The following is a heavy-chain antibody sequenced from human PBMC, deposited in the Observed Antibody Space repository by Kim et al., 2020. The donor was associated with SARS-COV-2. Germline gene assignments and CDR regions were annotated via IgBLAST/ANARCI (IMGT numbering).Heavy chain of an antibody. Sequence: SETLSLTCTVSGGSISSYYWSWIRQPPGKGLEWIGYIYYSGSTNYNPSLKSRVTISVDTSKNQFSLKLSSVTAADTAVYYCAREGVFYSMGWFDPWGHGTLVPVSS. V-gene: IGHV4-59*01. CDR3: AREGVFYSMGWFDP. J-gene: IGHJ5*02. D-gene: IGHD4-4*01. CDR1: GGSISSYY. CDR2: IYYSGST.